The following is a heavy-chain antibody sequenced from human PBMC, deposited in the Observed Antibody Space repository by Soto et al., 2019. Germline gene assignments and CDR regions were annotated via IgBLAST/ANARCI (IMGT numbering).Heavy chain of an antibody. CDR3: ARAYGYYFDD. J-gene: IGHJ4*02. V-gene: IGHV4-59*01. CDR2: IYYSGST. CDR1: GGSISSYY. Sequence: SETLSLTCTVSGGSISSYYWSWIRQPPGKGLEWIGYIYYSGSTNYNPSLKSRVTISVDTSKNQFSLKLSSVTAADTAVYYGARAYGYYFDDWGQGTLVTVSS. D-gene: IGHD4-17*01.